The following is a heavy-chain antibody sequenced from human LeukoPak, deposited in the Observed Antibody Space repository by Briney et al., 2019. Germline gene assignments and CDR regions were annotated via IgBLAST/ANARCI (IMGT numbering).Heavy chain of an antibody. CDR2: IYYSGST. CDR1: GGSISSHY. D-gene: IGHD2-21*02. J-gene: IGHJ3*02. V-gene: IGHV4-59*11. CDR3: ASTYCGGDCYPPGPHASDI. Sequence: SETLSLTCTVSGGSISSHYWSWIRQPPGKGLEWIGYIYYSGSTNYNPSLKSRVTISVDTSKNQFSLKLSSVTAADTAVYYCASTYCGGDCYPPGPHASDIWGQGTMVTVSS.